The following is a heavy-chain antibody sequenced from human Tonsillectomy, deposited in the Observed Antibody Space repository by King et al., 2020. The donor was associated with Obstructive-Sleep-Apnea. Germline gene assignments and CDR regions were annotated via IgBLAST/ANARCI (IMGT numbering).Heavy chain of an antibody. CDR1: GCSISSYF. CDR3: ARSGYPYVWGPE. CDR2: ISNSGCT. J-gene: IGHJ2*01. V-gene: IGHV4-59*08. Sequence: LQLQESGPGLVKPSETLSLTCSVSGCSISSYFWSWIRKPPGKGLEWIGHISNSGCTKYNPSLTGRVTISADTSKNQFSLKLSYVSAADTPVYYCARSGYPYVWGPEWGRGTLVTVSS. D-gene: IGHD3-16*01.